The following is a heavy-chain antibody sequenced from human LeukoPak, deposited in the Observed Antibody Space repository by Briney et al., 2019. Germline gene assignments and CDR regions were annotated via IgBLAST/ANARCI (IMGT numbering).Heavy chain of an antibody. CDR1: GFTFSSYA. D-gene: IGHD3-3*01. CDR3: ARAHYYDFWSGYYGYYYYGMDV. CDR2: ISYDGSNK. V-gene: IGHV3-30-3*01. Sequence: PGGSLKLSCAASGFTFSSYAMHWVRQAAGKGLEWVAVISYDGSNKYYADSVKGRFTISRDNSKNTLYLQMNSLRAEDTAVYYCARAHYYDFWSGYYGYYYYGMDVWGQGTTVTVSS. J-gene: IGHJ6*02.